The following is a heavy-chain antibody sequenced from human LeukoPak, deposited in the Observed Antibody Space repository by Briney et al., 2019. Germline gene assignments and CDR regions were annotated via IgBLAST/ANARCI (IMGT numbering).Heavy chain of an antibody. J-gene: IGHJ5*02. CDR2: ISGSGGST. CDR3: VAHARARYGSGNNNWFDP. V-gene: IGHV3-23*01. Sequence: PGGSLRLSCAASGFTFSSYAMSWVRQAPGKGLEWVSAISGSGGSTYYADSVKGRFTISRDNSKNTLYLQMNSLRAEDTAVYYCVAHARARYGSGNNNWFDPWGQGTLVTVSS. CDR1: GFTFSSYA. D-gene: IGHD3-10*01.